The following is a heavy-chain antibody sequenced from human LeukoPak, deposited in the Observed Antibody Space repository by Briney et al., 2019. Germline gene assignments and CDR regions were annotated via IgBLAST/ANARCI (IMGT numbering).Heavy chain of an antibody. D-gene: IGHD2-2*01. CDR1: GFTFSDYY. CDR3: ARSTYCSSTSCPFDY. CDR2: VSSSGSTI. Sequence: GGSLRLSCAASGFTFSDYYMSWIRQAPGKGLEWVSYVSSSGSTIYYADSVKGRFTISRDTSKNTLDLQMNSLRPEDTAVYYCARSTYCSSTSCPFDYWGQGTLVTVSS. V-gene: IGHV3-11*01. J-gene: IGHJ4*02.